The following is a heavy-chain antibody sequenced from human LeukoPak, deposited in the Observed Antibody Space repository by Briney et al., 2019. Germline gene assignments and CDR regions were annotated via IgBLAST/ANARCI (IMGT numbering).Heavy chain of an antibody. Sequence: ASVKVSCKASGYTFTSYAMNWVRQAPGQGLEWMGIINPSGGSTSYAQKFRGRVTMTRDTSTSIVYMELSSLRSEDTAVYYCARDHGVLTAILSSGFDPWGQGTLVIVSS. CDR3: ARDHGVLTAILSSGFDP. D-gene: IGHD2-21*02. CDR1: GYTFTSYA. CDR2: INPSGGST. V-gene: IGHV1-46*01. J-gene: IGHJ5*02.